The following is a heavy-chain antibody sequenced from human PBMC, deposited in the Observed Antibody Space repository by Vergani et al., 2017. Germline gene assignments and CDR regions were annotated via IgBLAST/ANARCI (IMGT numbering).Heavy chain of an antibody. D-gene: IGHD2-15*01. V-gene: IGHV4-39*01. Sequence: QVQLQESGPGLVKPSETLSLTCTVSNDSVSNTFYYWGWIRQTPGKGLEWIGSIYYSGSTMSVDTSKSQFSLKLSSATAADTAVYYCTRHWAVVAANNWFDPWGQGTLVTVSS. J-gene: IGHJ5*02. CDR2: IYYSG. CDR1: NDSVSNTFYY. CDR3: TRHWAVVAANNWFDP.